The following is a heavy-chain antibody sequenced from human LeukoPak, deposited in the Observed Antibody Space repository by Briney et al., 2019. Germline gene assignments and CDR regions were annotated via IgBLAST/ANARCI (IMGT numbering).Heavy chain of an antibody. CDR3: AKDLRKLVRGVPDYYGMDV. V-gene: IGHV3-30*18. D-gene: IGHD3-10*01. Sequence: GGSLRLSCAASGFTFSSYGIHWVRQAPGKGLEWVAAVSYDGSNKFYADSVKGRFTISRDSSRNTLYSEMNSLSAEDTAVYYCAKDLRKLVRGVPDYYGMDVWGQGTTVTVYS. CDR2: VSYDGSNK. CDR1: GFTFSSYG. J-gene: IGHJ6*02.